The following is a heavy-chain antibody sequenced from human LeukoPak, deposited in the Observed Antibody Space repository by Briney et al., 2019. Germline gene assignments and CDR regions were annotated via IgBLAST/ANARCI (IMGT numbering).Heavy chain of an antibody. V-gene: IGHV4-59*11. J-gene: IGHJ4*02. D-gene: IGHD3-22*01. CDR2: MYDSGTT. CDR3: ARHNNNYYPIDN. CDR1: GGSISGHY. Sequence: PSETLSLTCTVSGGSISGHYCSWIRQPPGRGLEWIGYMYDSGTTNYNPSLKSRVTISVGTSGNQFSLKLNSVTAADTAVYYCARHNNNYYPIDNWGQGTLVTVSS.